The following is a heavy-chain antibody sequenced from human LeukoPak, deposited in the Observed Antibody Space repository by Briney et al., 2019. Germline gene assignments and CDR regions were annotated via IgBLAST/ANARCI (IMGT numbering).Heavy chain of an antibody. CDR3: ARDDYGGLDY. V-gene: IGHV3-23*01. Sequence: GGSLRLSCAASGFTFSSYAMSWVRQAPGKELKWVSAISGSGGSTYYADSVKGRFTISRDNAKNSLYLQMNSLRAEDTAVYYCARDDYGGLDYWGQGTLVTVSS. J-gene: IGHJ4*02. CDR2: ISGSGGST. D-gene: IGHD4-23*01. CDR1: GFTFSSYA.